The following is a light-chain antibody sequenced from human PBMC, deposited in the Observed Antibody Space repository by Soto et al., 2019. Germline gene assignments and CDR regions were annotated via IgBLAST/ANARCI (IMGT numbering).Light chain of an antibody. Sequence: VVTQSPATLSVFPGETATLSCRASQSFSSDLAWYQQRPGQAPRLLIYGASTRATGIPARFRGSGSGTELRLTISSLQSEDLASYYCQQYNTWHPKMAFGRGTKVEI. V-gene: IGKV3-15*01. J-gene: IGKJ1*01. CDR1: QSFSSD. CDR3: QQYNTWHPKMA. CDR2: GAS.